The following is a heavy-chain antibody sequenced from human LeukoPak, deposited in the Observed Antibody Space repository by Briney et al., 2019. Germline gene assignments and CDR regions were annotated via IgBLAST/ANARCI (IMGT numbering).Heavy chain of an antibody. J-gene: IGHJ4*02. D-gene: IGHD5-12*01. V-gene: IGHV3-11*05. CDR1: GFTFSDYY. CDR2: ISGSGSDT. Sequence: SGGSLRLSCAASGFTFSDYYMSWIRQAPGKGLEWLSYISGSGSDTNYADSVKGRFTISRDNAKNSLYLQMNSLRAEDTAVYYCAGDVDSVYWGQGTLVTVSS. CDR3: AGDVDSVY.